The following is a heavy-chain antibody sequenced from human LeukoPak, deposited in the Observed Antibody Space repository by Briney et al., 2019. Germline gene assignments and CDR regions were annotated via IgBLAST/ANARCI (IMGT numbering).Heavy chain of an antibody. CDR1: GCTFTSYG. V-gene: IGHV1-18*01. CDR2: ISAYNGNT. CDR3: ASWFGELPDAFDI. D-gene: IGHD3-10*01. Sequence: GASVTVSCKASGCTFTSYGISWVRQAPGQGLEWMGWISAYNGNTNYAQKLQGRVTMTTDTSTSTAYMELRSLRSDDTAVYYCASWFGELPDAFDIWGQGTMVTVSS. J-gene: IGHJ3*02.